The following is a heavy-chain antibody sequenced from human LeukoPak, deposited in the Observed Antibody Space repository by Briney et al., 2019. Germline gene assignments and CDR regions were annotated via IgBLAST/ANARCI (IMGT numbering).Heavy chain of an antibody. J-gene: IGHJ4*02. CDR2: INHSGST. CDR1: GGSFSGYY. D-gene: IGHD3-3*01. V-gene: IGHV4-34*01. Sequence: KPSETLSLTCAVYGGSFSGYYWSWIRQPPGKGLEWIGEINHSGSTNYNPSLKSRVTISVDTSKNRFSLKLSSVTAADTAVYYCARGPRTGVFWSGYYMTDYWGQGTLVTVSS. CDR3: ARGPRTGVFWSGYYMTDY.